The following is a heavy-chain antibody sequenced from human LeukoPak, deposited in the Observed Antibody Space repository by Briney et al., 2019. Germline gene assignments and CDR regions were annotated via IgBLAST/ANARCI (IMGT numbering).Heavy chain of an antibody. CDR3: ARVGLGRWFDP. CDR2: INHSGST. J-gene: IGHJ5*02. CDR1: GGSFSGYY. Sequence: PSETLSLTCAVYGGSFSGYYWSWIRQPPGKGLEWIGEINHSGSTNYNPSLKSRVTISVDTSKNRFSLKLSSVTAADTAVYYCARVGLGRWFDPWGQGTLVTVSS. V-gene: IGHV4-34*01.